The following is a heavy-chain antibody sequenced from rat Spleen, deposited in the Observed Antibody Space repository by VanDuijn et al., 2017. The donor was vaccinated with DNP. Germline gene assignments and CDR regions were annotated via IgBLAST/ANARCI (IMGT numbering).Heavy chain of an antibody. Sequence: EVQLVESGGGLVQPGRSLKLSCVAFGFTFIDYWMAWIRQVPGKGLEWIASITGGSGITSYPDSVKGRFTISRDDAKNTLSLQMKSLRSEDTATYYCARVGDLHDGGDGDVLDAWGQGTSVTVSS. CDR3: ARVGDLHDGGDGDVLDA. V-gene: IGHV5-31*01. CDR1: GFTFIDYW. CDR2: ITGGSGIT. D-gene: IGHD1-12*02. J-gene: IGHJ4*01.